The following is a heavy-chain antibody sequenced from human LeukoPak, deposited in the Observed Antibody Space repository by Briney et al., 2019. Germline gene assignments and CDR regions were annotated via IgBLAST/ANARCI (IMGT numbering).Heavy chain of an antibody. Sequence: GGSLRLSCAASGFTFSDYYMSWIRQAPGKGLEWVSAISGSGGSTYYADSVKGRFTISRDNAKNSLYLQMSSLRAEDTAVYYCARPLYGSGKRDAFDLWGQGTMVTVSS. CDR2: ISGSGGST. CDR1: GFTFSDYY. J-gene: IGHJ3*01. CDR3: ARPLYGSGKRDAFDL. V-gene: IGHV3-11*04. D-gene: IGHD3-10*01.